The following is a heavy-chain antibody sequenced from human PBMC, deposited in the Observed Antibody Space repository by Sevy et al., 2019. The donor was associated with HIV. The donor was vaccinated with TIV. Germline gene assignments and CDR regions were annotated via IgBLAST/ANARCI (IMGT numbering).Heavy chain of an antibody. Sequence: ASVKVSCKASGYIFTDHYIHWVRQAPGQGLEWMGWINPKIGGTNYAQQFQGRVTMTSDTSISTAFMELNSLTSDDTAVYFCAKSSQKTFLFTDYWGQGALVTVFS. J-gene: IGHJ4*01. CDR2: INPKIGGT. V-gene: IGHV1-2*02. CDR3: AKSSQKTFLFTDY. D-gene: IGHD2-2*01. CDR1: GYIFTDHY.